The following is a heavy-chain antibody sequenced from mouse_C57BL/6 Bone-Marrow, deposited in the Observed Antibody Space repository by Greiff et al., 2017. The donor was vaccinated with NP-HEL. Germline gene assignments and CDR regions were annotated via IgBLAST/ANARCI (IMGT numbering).Heavy chain of an antibody. V-gene: IGHV1-85*01. J-gene: IGHJ4*01. CDR1: GYTFTSYD. CDR3: ARSGSSLYYAMDY. Sequence: VQLQESGPELVKPGASVKLSCKASGYTFTSYDINWVKQRPGQGLEWIGWIYPRDGSTKYNEKFKGKATLTVDTSSSTAYMELHSLTSEDSAVYFCARSGSSLYYAMDYWGQGTSVTVSS. CDR2: IYPRDGST. D-gene: IGHD1-1*01.